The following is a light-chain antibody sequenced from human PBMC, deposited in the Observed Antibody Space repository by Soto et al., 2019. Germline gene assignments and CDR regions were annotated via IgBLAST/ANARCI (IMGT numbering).Light chain of an antibody. CDR2: DAS. CDR1: QDISNY. Sequence: DIQMTQSPSSLSASVGDRVTFTCQASQDISNYLSWYQHKVGKAPKLLVYDASDLESGVPGRFSASGSGTHFSLTNSGLHPDAFATYYCHQYDSLPITFGQGTRL. J-gene: IGKJ5*01. V-gene: IGKV1-33*01. CDR3: HQYDSLPIT.